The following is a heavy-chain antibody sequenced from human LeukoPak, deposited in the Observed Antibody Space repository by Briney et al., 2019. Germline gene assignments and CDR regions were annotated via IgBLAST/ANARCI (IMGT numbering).Heavy chain of an antibody. CDR1: GGSISSYY. Sequence: PSETLSLTCTVSGGSISSYYWSWIRQPPGKGLEWIGTVYHSGTTYYIPSLKSRVTISVDTSKNQFSLKLNSVTAADTAMYYCARKGLPDYWGQGTLVTVSS. V-gene: IGHV4-59*08. J-gene: IGHJ4*02. CDR2: VYHSGTT. CDR3: ARKGLPDY.